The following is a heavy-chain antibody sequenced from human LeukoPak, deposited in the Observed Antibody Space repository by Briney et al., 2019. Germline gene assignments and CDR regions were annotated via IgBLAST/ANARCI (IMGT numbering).Heavy chain of an antibody. D-gene: IGHD4-23*01. J-gene: IGHJ4*02. CDR2: ISHSGDT. CDR3: ARGSNSVAY. CDR1: GGSFSDSY. V-gene: IGHV4-34*01. Sequence: SETLSLTCAVYGGSFSDSYWSWIRQPPGEGLGWVGEISHSGDTNYNPSLKSRVTISVDTSKNRFSLNLSSVTAADTAVYYCARGSNSVAYWGQGTLVTVSS.